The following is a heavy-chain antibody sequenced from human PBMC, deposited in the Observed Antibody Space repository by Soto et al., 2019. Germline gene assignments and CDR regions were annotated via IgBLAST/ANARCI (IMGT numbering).Heavy chain of an antibody. V-gene: IGHV3-74*01. D-gene: IGHD2-15*01. CDR3: ASEYCSGGRCYYYGMDV. J-gene: IGHJ6*02. Sequence: GGSLRLSCAASGFSFSSYWMHWVRQAPGKGLVWVSRINSDGSSTNYADSVKGRFTISRDNAKNTLYLQMNSLRAEDTAVYYCASEYCSGGRCYYYGMDVWGQGTTVTVPS. CDR1: GFSFSSYW. CDR2: INSDGSST.